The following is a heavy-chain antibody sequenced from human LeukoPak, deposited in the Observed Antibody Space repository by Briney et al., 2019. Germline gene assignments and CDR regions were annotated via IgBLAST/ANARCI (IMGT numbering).Heavy chain of an antibody. J-gene: IGHJ3*02. V-gene: IGHV3-23*01. CDR1: GFTFSTHA. Sequence: PGGSLRLSCVVSGFTFSTHAMTWVRQAPGKGLERVSDISGPGGTTYYAASVKGRFTISRDNSKNTLYLQMNSLRAEDTAVYYCAKDLGYCSGGSCYGNDAFDIWGQGTMVTVSS. D-gene: IGHD2-15*01. CDR2: ISGPGGTT. CDR3: AKDLGYCSGGSCYGNDAFDI.